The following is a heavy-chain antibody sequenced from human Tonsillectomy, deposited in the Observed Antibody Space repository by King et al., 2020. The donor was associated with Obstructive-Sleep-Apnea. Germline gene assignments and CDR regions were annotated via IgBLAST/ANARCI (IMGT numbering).Heavy chain of an antibody. D-gene: IGHD1-26*01. CDR1: GDSISSYY. CDR3: ARNTEHYYYYGMDV. CDR2: IYYSGST. J-gene: IGHJ6*02. V-gene: IGHV4-59*08. Sequence: QLQESGPGLVKPSETLSLTFTVSGDSISSYYWSWIRQPPGKGLEWIGYIYYSGSTKYNPSLKSRVTLSVDKSKNQFSLKRGPVTAADTAVSYCARNTEHYYYYGMDVWGQGTTVTVSS.